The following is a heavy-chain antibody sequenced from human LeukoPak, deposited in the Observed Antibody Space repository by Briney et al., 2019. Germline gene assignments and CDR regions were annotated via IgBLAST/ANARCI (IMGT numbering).Heavy chain of an antibody. V-gene: IGHV1-46*01. CDR2: TNPTGTST. CDR3: ARDNSLRDVAWWFDP. J-gene: IGHJ5*02. D-gene: IGHD5-24*01. CDR1: GYSFTSNY. Sequence: GASVKISCKASGYSFTSNYMHWVRQAPGQGLEWVGLTNPTGTSTTYAQKFQGRVTMTRDMSTTTDYMELSSLRSEDTAVYYCARDNSLRDVAWWFDPWGQGTLVTVSS.